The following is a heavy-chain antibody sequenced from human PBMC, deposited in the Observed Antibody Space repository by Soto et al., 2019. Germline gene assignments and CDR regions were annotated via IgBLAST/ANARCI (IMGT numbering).Heavy chain of an antibody. CDR2: INHSGRV. J-gene: IGHJ5*01. D-gene: IGHD3-22*01. Sequence: SETLSLTCAVYGGSFSGHSWTWIRQSPGKGLEWIGDINHSGRVNYSPSLKSRVTISLDTSKNQFSLTLSAVTAADTAMYYCSTRAYDTNGYYRFDPWGQGALVTVSS. CDR3: STRAYDTNGYYRFDP. V-gene: IGHV4-34*01. CDR1: GGSFSGHS.